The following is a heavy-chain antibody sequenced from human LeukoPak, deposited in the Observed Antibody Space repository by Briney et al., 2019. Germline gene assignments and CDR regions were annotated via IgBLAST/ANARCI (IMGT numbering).Heavy chain of an antibody. Sequence: PSETLSLTCTVSGGSVSDYYWSWIRQTPGKGLEWIGYIYYTETSYNPSLKSRVTISADTSKNQFSLKLYSVTAADTAVYYCATRKLGNDYWGQGTLVTVSS. J-gene: IGHJ4*02. D-gene: IGHD7-27*01. CDR2: IYYTET. V-gene: IGHV4-59*02. CDR1: GGSVSDYY. CDR3: ATRKLGNDY.